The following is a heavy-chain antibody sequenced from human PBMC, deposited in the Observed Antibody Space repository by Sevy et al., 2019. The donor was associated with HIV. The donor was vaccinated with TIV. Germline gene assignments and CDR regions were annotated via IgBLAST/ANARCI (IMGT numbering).Heavy chain of an antibody. Sequence: SETLSLTCGVYNGSFSGYYWSWIRQSPEKGLEWIGQINHSGSTNYNPSLKSRITISIDMSKSQFSLNLSSVTAADTAIYYCGLSGSYYQVSWFDPWGQGTLVTVSS. D-gene: IGHD3-10*01. CDR3: GLSGSYYQVSWFDP. CDR1: NGSFSGYY. CDR2: INHSGST. J-gene: IGHJ5*02. V-gene: IGHV4-34*01.